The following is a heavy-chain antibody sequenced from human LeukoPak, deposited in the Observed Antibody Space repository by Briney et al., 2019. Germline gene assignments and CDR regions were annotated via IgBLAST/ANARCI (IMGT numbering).Heavy chain of an antibody. D-gene: IGHD3-10*01. Sequence: SETLSLTCTVSGGSISSSSYYWGWIRQPPGKGLEWIGSIYYSGSTYYNPSLKSRVTISVDTSKNQFSLQLNSVTPEDTAVYYCARGSAPWFGESPFDYWGQGTLVTVSS. CDR2: IYYSGST. CDR3: ARGSAPWFGESPFDY. J-gene: IGHJ4*02. CDR1: GGSISSSSYY. V-gene: IGHV4-39*07.